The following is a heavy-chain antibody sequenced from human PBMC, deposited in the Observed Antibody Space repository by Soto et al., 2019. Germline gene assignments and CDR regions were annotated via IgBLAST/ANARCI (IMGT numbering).Heavy chain of an antibody. CDR1: GGSISSYY. Sequence: SETLSLTCTVAGGSISSYYWSWIRKTPGKGLEWIGYIYYSGSTNYNPSLKSRVTISVDTSKNQFSLKLSSVTAADTAVYYCARAQTYDFWSGYDGNWFDPWGQGTLVTVSS. V-gene: IGHV4-59*08. D-gene: IGHD3-3*01. CDR3: ARAQTYDFWSGYDGNWFDP. CDR2: IYYSGST. J-gene: IGHJ5*02.